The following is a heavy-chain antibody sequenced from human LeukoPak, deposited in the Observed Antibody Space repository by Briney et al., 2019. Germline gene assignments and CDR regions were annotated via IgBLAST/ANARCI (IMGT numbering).Heavy chain of an antibody. V-gene: IGHV4-4*09. CDR3: AGRGHRYSRD. CDR2: IYDNGVT. D-gene: IGHD2-15*01. Sequence: PSETLSLSCNVSGDSFSSGYWAWIRQSPAKGLEWIGFIYDNGVTDYNPSLKSRLIISLDTSKNQFSLNLRSVSAADSAIYYCAGRGHRYSRDWGQGILVTVSS. J-gene: IGHJ1*01. CDR1: GDSFSSGY.